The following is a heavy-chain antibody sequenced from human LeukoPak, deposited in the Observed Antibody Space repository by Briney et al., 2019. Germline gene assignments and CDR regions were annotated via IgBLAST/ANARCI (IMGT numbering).Heavy chain of an antibody. CDR3: AWTYKNYYYYMDV. J-gene: IGHJ6*03. CDR2: ISSSGSTI. Sequence: GGSLRLSCAASGFTFSDYYMSWIRQAPGKGLEWVSYISSSGSTIYYADSVKGRFTISRDNAKNSLYLQMNSLRAEDTAVYYCAWTYKNYYYYMDVWGKGTTVTVSS. CDR1: GFTFSDYY. D-gene: IGHD1-1*01. V-gene: IGHV3-11*04.